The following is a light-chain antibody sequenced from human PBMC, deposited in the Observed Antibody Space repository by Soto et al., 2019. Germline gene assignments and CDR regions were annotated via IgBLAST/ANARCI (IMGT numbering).Light chain of an antibody. CDR2: GAS. Sequence: EIVLTQSPATLSLSPGERATLSCRASQSVSSNLAWYQQKPGQAPRLLIYGASTRATGIPARFSGSGSGTEFTLTINRLEPEDFAVYYCQQYGSTPVTFGQGTKVDIK. CDR3: QQYGSTPVT. CDR1: QSVSSN. J-gene: IGKJ1*01. V-gene: IGKV3-20*01.